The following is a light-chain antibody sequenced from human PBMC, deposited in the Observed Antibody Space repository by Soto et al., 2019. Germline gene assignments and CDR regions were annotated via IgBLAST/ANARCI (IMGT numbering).Light chain of an antibody. CDR3: QHYDSSPT. Sequence: EIVLTQSPGTLSLSPGEGATLSCKASQSVSSNYLAWYQQKPGQAPRLLIYGASSRAAGIPGKFSGSGSGTDFNLTISRLEPEDFAAYFCQHYDSSPTFGLGTKLEIK. J-gene: IGKJ2*01. V-gene: IGKV3-20*01. CDR1: QSVSSNY. CDR2: GAS.